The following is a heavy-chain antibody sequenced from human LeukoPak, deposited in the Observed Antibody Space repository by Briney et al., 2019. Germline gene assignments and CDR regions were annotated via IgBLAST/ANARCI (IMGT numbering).Heavy chain of an antibody. J-gene: IGHJ4*02. D-gene: IGHD6-13*01. CDR2: IRYDGSNK. V-gene: IGHV3-30*02. Sequence: GGPLRLSCAASGFTFSSYGMHWVRQAPGKGLEWVAFIRYDGSNKYYADSVKGRFTISRDNSKNTLYLQMNSLRAEDTAVYYCAKGGSSSWYPNFDYWGQGTLVTVSS. CDR1: GFTFSSYG. CDR3: AKGGSSSWYPNFDY.